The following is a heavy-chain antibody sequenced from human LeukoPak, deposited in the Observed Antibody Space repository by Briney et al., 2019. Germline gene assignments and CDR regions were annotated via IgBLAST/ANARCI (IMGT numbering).Heavy chain of an antibody. V-gene: IGHV3-30*04. D-gene: IGHD6-13*01. CDR3: ARAPPLAAAGTDYYYYYMDV. CDR2: ISYDGSNK. J-gene: IGHJ6*03. Sequence: SGGSLRLSCAASGFTFSSYAMHWVRQAPGKGLEWVAVISYDGSNKYYADSVKGRFTISRDNSKNTLYLQMNSLRAEDTAVYYCARAPPLAAAGTDYYYYYMDVWGKGTTVTISS. CDR1: GFTFSSYA.